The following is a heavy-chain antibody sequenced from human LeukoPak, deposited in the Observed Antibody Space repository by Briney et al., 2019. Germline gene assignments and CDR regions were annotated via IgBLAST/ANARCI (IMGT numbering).Heavy chain of an antibody. V-gene: IGHV1-69*13. CDR1: GGTFSSYA. CDR2: IIPIFGTA. CDR3: AREGLDQD. Sequence: ASVEVSCKASGGTFSSYAIIWVRQAPGQGLEWMGGIIPIFGTANYAQKFQGRVTITADESSSTAYMELSSLRSEDTAVYYCAREGLDQDWGQGTLVTVSS. D-gene: IGHD1/OR15-1a*01. J-gene: IGHJ4*02.